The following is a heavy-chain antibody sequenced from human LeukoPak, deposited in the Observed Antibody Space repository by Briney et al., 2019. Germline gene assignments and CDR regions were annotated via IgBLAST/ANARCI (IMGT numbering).Heavy chain of an antibody. CDR2: INHSGST. V-gene: IGHV4-34*01. Sequence: SETLSLTCAVYGGSFSGYYWSWIRQPPGKGMEWIGEINHSGSTNYNPSLKSRVTISVDTSKNQFSLKLSSVTAADTAVYYCARGYCGGDCYSSYYYYYGMDVWGQGTTVTVFS. D-gene: IGHD2-21*02. CDR1: GGSFSGYY. CDR3: ARGYCGGDCYSSYYYYYGMDV. J-gene: IGHJ6*02.